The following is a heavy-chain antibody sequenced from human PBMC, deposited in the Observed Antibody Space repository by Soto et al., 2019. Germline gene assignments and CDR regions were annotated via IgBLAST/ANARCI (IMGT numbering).Heavy chain of an antibody. CDR1: GYSISSSNW. CDR2: IYCSGTT. Sequence: QVQLQESGPGLVKPSDTLSLTCAVSGYSISSSNWWGWIRQPPGTGLEWIGYIYCSGTTYYNPSLKSRVTMSVDTSKNQFSLKLTSVTAVDTAVYYCARREIQGPIDYWGQGTLVTVSS. V-gene: IGHV4-28*01. J-gene: IGHJ4*02. D-gene: IGHD1-26*01. CDR3: ARREIQGPIDY.